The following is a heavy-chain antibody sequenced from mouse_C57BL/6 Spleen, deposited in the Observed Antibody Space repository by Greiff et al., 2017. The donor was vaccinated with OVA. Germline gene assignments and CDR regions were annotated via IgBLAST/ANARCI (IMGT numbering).Heavy chain of an antibody. D-gene: IGHD1-1*01. CDR1: GYTFTSYW. CDR3: AGYGSSPAWLAY. V-gene: IGHV1-50*01. Sequence: QVQLQQPGAELVKPGASVKLSCKASGYTFTSYWMQWVKQRPGQGLEWIGEIDPSDSYTNYNQKFKGKATLTVDTSSSTAYMQLSSLTSEDSAVYYCAGYGSSPAWLAYWGQGTLVTVSA. J-gene: IGHJ3*01. CDR2: IDPSDSYT.